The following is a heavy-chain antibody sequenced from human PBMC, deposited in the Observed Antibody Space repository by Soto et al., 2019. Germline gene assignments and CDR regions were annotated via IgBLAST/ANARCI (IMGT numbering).Heavy chain of an antibody. CDR1: GGSISSGGYS. J-gene: IGHJ5*02. CDR3: ARGTRDSSIAALNGFDP. Sequence: SETLSLTCAVSGGSISSGGYSWSWIRQPPGKGLEWIGYIYHSGSTYYNPSLKSRVTISVDRSKNQFSLKLSSVTAADTAVYYCARGTRDSSIAALNGFDPGGKGTLVTVSS. D-gene: IGHD6-6*01. V-gene: IGHV4-30-2*01. CDR2: IYHSGST.